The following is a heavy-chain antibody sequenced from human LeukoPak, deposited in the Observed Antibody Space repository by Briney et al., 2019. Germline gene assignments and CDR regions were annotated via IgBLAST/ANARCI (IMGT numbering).Heavy chain of an antibody. CDR3: ARDGGGTSRPFDY. CDR1: GGSLSSYF. D-gene: IGHD2-2*01. CDR2: MYSTGGT. Sequence: SETLSLTCTVSGGSLSSYFWSWIRQPPAKGLEWIGNMYSTGGTSYNPSPKSRVTISVDTSKKRCSLRVSSVTAADTAVYYCARDGGGTSRPFDYWGQGTPVTVSS. V-gene: IGHV4-59*13. J-gene: IGHJ4*02.